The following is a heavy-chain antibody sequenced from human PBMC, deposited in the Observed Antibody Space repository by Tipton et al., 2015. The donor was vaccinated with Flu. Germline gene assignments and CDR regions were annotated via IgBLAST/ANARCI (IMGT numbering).Heavy chain of an antibody. J-gene: IGHJ4*02. CDR3: ARHFSTSGSLYHFDY. Sequence: TLSLTCSVSGDSIGSPYYWGWIRQPPGKGLEWIGHIYYIGSTYYNPSLKSRVTISVDTSKNQFSLKLNSVTAADTAVYYCARHFSTSGSLYHFDYWGQGALVTVSS. V-gene: IGHV4-38-2*01. D-gene: IGHD1-26*01. CDR1: GDSIGSPYY. CDR2: IYYIGST.